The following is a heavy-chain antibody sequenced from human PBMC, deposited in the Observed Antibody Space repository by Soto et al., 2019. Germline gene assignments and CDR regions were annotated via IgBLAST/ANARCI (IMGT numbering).Heavy chain of an antibody. V-gene: IGHV1-2*04. CDR1: GYTFTGYY. J-gene: IGHJ5*02. Sequence: QVQLVQSGAEVKKPGASVKVSCKASGYTFTGYYMHWVRQAPGQGLEWMGWINPNSGGTNYAQKFQGWVTMTRDTSISTAYMELSRRGSDDTAVYYCARGGTDGDYEGNWFDPWGQGTLVTVSS. CDR2: INPNSGGT. D-gene: IGHD4-17*01. CDR3: ARGGTDGDYEGNWFDP.